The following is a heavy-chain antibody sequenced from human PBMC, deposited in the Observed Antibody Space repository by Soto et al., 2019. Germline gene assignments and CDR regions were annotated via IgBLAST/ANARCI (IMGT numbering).Heavy chain of an antibody. CDR2: IIPIFGTA. CDR1: GGTFSSYA. D-gene: IGHD2-15*01. J-gene: IGHJ6*04. V-gene: IGHV1-69*01. CDR3: ARSQGGSSSLDIYYYYYYGMDV. Sequence: QVQLVQSGAEVKKPGSSVKVSCKAPGGTFSSYAISWVRQAPGQGLEWMGGIIPIFGTAKYAQKFKGRVTITADESTSTGYMELSSLRSEDTAVYYCARSQGGSSSLDIYYYYYYGMDVWGEGTTVTASS.